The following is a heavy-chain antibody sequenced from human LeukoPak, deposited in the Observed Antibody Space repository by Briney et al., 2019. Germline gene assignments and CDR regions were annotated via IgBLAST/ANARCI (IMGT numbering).Heavy chain of an antibody. D-gene: IGHD3-22*01. V-gene: IGHV3-11*01. CDR2: ISDSGSTI. CDR3: AIYYDSSGSIDH. Sequence: GGSLRLSCAASGFIFSDHYMTWIRQTPGKGLEWLSYISDSGSTINSADSVKGRLTISRDNAKKSLFLQMNSLRAENTAVYYCAIYYDSSGSIDHWGQGTLVTVSS. J-gene: IGHJ4*02. CDR1: GFIFSDHY.